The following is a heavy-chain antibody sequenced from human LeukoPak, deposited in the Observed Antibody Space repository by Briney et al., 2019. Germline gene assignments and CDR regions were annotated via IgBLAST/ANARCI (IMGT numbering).Heavy chain of an antibody. J-gene: IGHJ4*02. CDR1: GFTFSSYS. CDR3: VRGAGPFDY. Sequence: GGSLRLSCAASGFTFSSYSMNWVRQAPGKGLEWVSYISGSGSPIYYADSVKGRFTISRDNAKNSLYLQMNSLRAEDTAVYYCVRGAGPFDYWGQGTLVTVSS. V-gene: IGHV3-48*01. CDR2: ISGSGSPI. D-gene: IGHD6-13*01.